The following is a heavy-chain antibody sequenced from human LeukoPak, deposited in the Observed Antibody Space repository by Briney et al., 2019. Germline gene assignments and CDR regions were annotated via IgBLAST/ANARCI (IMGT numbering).Heavy chain of an antibody. CDR2: IYSGGST. Sequence: GGSLRLSCAASGFTFSSYGMSWVRQAPGKELEWISVIYSGGSTFYADSVKGRFTISRDNSKNTLYLQMNSLRVEDTAVYYCARRITVIRGPPAGTSIQFDQWGQGTLVTVSS. D-gene: IGHD3-10*01. CDR1: GFTFSSYG. V-gene: IGHV3-66*04. J-gene: IGHJ4*02. CDR3: ARRITVIRGPPAGTSIQFDQ.